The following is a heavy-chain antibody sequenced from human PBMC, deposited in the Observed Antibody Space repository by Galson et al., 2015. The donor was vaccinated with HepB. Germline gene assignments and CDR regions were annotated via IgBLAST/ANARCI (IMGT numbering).Heavy chain of an antibody. J-gene: IGHJ5*02. Sequence: SLRLSCAASGFNFNNYGMNWVRQAPGKGLEWVSSITNSGAYINYADSVKGRFTISRDNAKNSLYLQMNNLRVEDTAVYYCARDWGIAVAGKWWFDPWGQGTLVTVSS. D-gene: IGHD6-19*01. CDR3: ARDWGIAVAGKWWFDP. V-gene: IGHV3-21*01. CDR2: ITNSGAYI. CDR1: GFNFNNYG.